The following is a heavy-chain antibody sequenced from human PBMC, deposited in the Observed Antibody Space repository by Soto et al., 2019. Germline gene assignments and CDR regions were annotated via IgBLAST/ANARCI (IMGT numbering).Heavy chain of an antibody. Sequence: QVQLVQSGAEVKKPGSSVKVSCKASGGTFSSYAISWVRQAPGQGLEWMGGIIPIFGTANYAQKFQGRVTITADESTSTAYMELSRLRSEDTAVYYCARVKGTNLRWYPPVFDIWGQGTMVTVSS. CDR3: ARVKGTNLRWYPPVFDI. V-gene: IGHV1-69*01. CDR1: GGTFSSYA. J-gene: IGHJ3*02. D-gene: IGHD2-15*01. CDR2: IIPIFGTA.